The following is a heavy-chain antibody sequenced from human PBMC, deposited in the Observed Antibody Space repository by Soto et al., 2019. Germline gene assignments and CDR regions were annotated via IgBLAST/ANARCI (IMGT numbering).Heavy chain of an antibody. V-gene: IGHV1-18*01. Sequence: ASVKVSFKASGYTFTSYGISWVRQAPGQGLEWMGWISAYNGNTNYAQKLQGRVTMTTDTSTSTAYMELRSLRSDDTAVYYCASSYSSSWYYYYGMDVWGQGTTVTVSS. J-gene: IGHJ6*02. CDR2: ISAYNGNT. CDR1: GYTFTSYG. D-gene: IGHD6-13*01. CDR3: ASSYSSSWYYYYGMDV.